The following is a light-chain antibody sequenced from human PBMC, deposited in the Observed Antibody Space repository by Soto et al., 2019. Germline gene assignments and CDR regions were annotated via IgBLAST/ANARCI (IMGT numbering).Light chain of an antibody. Sequence: QSVLTQPPSASASLGASVTLTCTLSSGYSNYKVDWYQQRPGKGPRFVMRVGTGGIVGSKGDGIPDRFSVLGSGLNRYLTIKNIQEEDESDSHCGADHGSGSNFVWVFGGGTKVTVL. CDR3: GADHGSGSNFVWV. J-gene: IGLJ2*01. CDR1: SGYSNYK. V-gene: IGLV9-49*01. CDR2: VGTGGIVG.